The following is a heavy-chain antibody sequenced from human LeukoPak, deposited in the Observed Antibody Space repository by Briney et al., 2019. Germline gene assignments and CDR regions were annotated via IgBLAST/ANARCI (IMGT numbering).Heavy chain of an antibody. CDR2: IRSSCGTI. V-gene: IGHV3-48*03. J-gene: IGHJ4*02. CDR3: ARDVAPIDY. Sequence: GGSLRLLCAASGFTFSIYELNGVRQARGKGREGMSYIRSSCGTIYYADSVKGRFTISRDNAKNSLYLQMSSLRAEDTAVYYCARDVAPIDYWGQGTLVTVSS. CDR1: GFTFSIYE.